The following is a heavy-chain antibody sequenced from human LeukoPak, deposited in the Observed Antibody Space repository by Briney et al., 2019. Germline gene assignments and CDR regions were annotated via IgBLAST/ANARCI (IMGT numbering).Heavy chain of an antibody. J-gene: IGHJ4*02. CDR2: ITGNGGGT. D-gene: IGHD2-21*01. V-gene: IGHV3-64*01. Sequence: TGGSLRLSCAAAGFTFSSYAMHWVRQAPGKGLEYVSSITGNGGGTYYANSVKGRFTASRDNSKNTLYLQMGSLRPEDTAVYYCARVGVVGGTQYYLDSWGRGTLVTVSS. CDR3: ARVGVVGGTQYYLDS. CDR1: GFTFSSYA.